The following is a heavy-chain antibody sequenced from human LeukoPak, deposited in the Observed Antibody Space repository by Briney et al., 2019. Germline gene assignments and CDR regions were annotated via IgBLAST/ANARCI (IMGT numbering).Heavy chain of an antibody. V-gene: IGHV3-48*01. CDR2: IDSSSSTI. J-gene: IGHJ4*02. Sequence: PGGSLRLSCAASGFTFSSYSMNWVRQAPGKGLQWVSFIDSSSSTIYYTDSVKGRFTMSRDNAKNSLYLQMNSLRAEDTAVYYCARVRDAYNYFHYWGQGTLVTVSS. CDR3: ARVRDAYNYFHY. D-gene: IGHD2-2*01. CDR1: GFTFSSYS.